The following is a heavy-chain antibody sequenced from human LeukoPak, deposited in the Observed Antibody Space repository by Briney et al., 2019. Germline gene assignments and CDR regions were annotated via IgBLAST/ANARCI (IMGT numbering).Heavy chain of an antibody. D-gene: IGHD4-11*01. Sequence: SETLSLTCTVSGGFFSSYYWSWIRQPPGKGLEWIGYIYNGETTNYNPSLESRVTISEDTSKNQFSLMLTSVTAADTAVYYCARVVYSHYWPEGMDVWGQGTTVTVSS. CDR1: GGFFSSYY. V-gene: IGHV4-59*01. J-gene: IGHJ6*02. CDR2: IYNGETT. CDR3: ARVVYSHYWPEGMDV.